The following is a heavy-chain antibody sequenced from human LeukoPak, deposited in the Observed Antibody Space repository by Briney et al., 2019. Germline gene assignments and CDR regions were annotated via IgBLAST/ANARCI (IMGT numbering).Heavy chain of an antibody. J-gene: IGHJ5*02. D-gene: IGHD6-19*01. V-gene: IGHV4-59*12. CDR3: ARDLSYSSGWYGSWFDP. Sequence: SETLSLTCTVSGGSISTYYWSWIRQPPGKGLEWIGYGYYSGSTYYNPSLKSRVTISVDTSKNQFSLKLSSVTAADTAVYYCARDLSYSSGWYGSWFDPWGQGTLVTVSS. CDR1: GGSISTYY. CDR2: GYYSGST.